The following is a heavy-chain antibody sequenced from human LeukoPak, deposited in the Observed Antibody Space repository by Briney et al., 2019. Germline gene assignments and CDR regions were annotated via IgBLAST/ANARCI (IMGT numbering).Heavy chain of an antibody. Sequence: GGSLRLSCAASGFTFVSYGMTWVRQAPGKGLEWVSAISASGGSTYYADSVKGRFTISRDNSKNTLYLQMNSLRAEDTAVYYCAKDGTWIQLWFVYWGQGTLVTVSS. CDR1: GFTFVSYG. J-gene: IGHJ4*02. CDR3: AKDGTWIQLWFVY. CDR2: ISASGGST. V-gene: IGHV3-23*01. D-gene: IGHD5-18*01.